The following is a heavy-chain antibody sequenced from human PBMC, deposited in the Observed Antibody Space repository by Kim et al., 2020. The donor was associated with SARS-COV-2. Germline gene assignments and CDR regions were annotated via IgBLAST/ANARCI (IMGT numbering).Heavy chain of an antibody. CDR2: IKSKTDGGTT. CDR3: TTDLEQWLEQWYYFDY. V-gene: IGHV3-15*01. CDR1: GFTFSNAW. J-gene: IGHJ4*02. D-gene: IGHD6-19*01. Sequence: GGSLRLSCAASGFTFSNAWMSWVRQAPGKGLEWVGRIKSKTDGGTTDYAAPVKGRFTISRDDSKNTLYLQMNSLKTEDTAVYYCTTDLEQWLEQWYYFDYWGQGTLVTVSS.